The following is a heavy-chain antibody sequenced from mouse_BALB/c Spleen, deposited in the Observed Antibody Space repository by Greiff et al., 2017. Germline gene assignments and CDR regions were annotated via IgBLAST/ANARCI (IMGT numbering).Heavy chain of an antibody. D-gene: IGHD2-12*01. CDR3: TTRYYAMDY. CDR1: GFTFSSYG. V-gene: IGHV5-6-3*01. Sequence: EVQGVESGGGLVQPGGSLKLSCAASGFTFSSYGMSWVRQTPDKRLELVATINSNGGSTYYPDSVKGRFTISRDNAKNTLYLQMSSLKSEDTAMYYCTTRYYAMDYWGQGTSVTVSS. J-gene: IGHJ4*01. CDR2: INSNGGST.